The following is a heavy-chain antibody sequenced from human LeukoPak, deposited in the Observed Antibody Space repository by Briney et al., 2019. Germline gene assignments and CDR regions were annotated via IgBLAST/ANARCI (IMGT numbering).Heavy chain of an antibody. D-gene: IGHD1-14*01. Sequence: GGTLRLSCAASGFTFINYWMSWVRQAPGKGLEWVANIKPDGSEKYYADSVKDRFTISRDNAKNSLYLQMNSLRAEDAAVYYCTRENWYVDYWGQGNLVTVSS. V-gene: IGHV3-7*01. CDR2: IKPDGSEK. J-gene: IGHJ4*02. CDR3: TRENWYVDY. CDR1: GFTFINYW.